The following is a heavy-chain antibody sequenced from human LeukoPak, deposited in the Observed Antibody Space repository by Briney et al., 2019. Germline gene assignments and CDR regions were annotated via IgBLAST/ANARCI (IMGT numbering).Heavy chain of an antibody. V-gene: IGHV3-11*04. CDR1: GFTFSDYY. Sequence: PGGSLRLSCAASGFTFSDYYMSGIRQAPGKGLEWVSYISSSGSTIYYADSVKGRFTISRDNAKNSLYLQMNSLRAEDTAVYYCARYEDDYGDYAIDYWGQGTLVTVSS. D-gene: IGHD4-17*01. J-gene: IGHJ4*02. CDR2: ISSSGSTI. CDR3: ARYEDDYGDYAIDY.